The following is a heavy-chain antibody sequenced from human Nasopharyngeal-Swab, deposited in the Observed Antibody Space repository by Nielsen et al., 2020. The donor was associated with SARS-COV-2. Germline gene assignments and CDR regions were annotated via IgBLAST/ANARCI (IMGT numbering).Heavy chain of an antibody. V-gene: IGHV4-39*07. D-gene: IGHD3-9*01. CDR2: IYYSGST. CDR3: ARFRYDILTGYSFFDY. Sequence: SETLSLTCTVSGGSISSSSYYWGWIRQPPGKGLEWIGSIYYSGSTYYNPSLKSRVTISVDTSKNQFSLKLSSVTPADTAVYYCARFRYDILTGYSFFDYWGQGTLVTVSS. CDR1: GGSISSSSYY. J-gene: IGHJ4*02.